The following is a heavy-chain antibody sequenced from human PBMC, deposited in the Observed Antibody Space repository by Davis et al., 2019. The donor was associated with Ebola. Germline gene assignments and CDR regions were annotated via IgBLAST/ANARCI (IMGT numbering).Heavy chain of an antibody. J-gene: IGHJ3*01. Sequence: GGSLRLSCSASGVMCSTYVMSWVRQAPGKGLEWVSTYGTSADTYYADSVKGRFTISRDNSKNTLYLQMNGLRVEDTAIYYCAKDNRNIWSQVWGQGTMVTVSS. V-gene: IGHV3-23*01. CDR3: AKDNRNIWSQV. CDR2: GTSADT. CDR1: GVMCSTYV. D-gene: IGHD2/OR15-2a*01.